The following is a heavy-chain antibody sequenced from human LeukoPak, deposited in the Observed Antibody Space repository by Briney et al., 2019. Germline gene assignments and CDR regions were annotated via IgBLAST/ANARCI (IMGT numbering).Heavy chain of an antibody. CDR3: ARGDFEY. CDR2: IFSGGST. V-gene: IGHV3-66*01. J-gene: IGHJ4*02. Sequence: QPGGSLRLSCAASGFTVGTDFVSWVRQAPGRGLEWVSIIFSGGSTYYADSVKGRFTISRDSSRNTAYLQMSSLRTEDTAVYYCARGDFEYWGQGTLVTVSS. CDR1: GFTVGTDF.